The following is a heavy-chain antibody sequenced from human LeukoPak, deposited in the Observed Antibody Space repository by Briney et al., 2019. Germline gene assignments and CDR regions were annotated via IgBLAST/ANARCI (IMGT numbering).Heavy chain of an antibody. V-gene: IGHV1-24*01. D-gene: IGHD3-10*01. CDR2: SDPEHNET. J-gene: IGHJ4*02. Sequence: GASVKVSCKVSGNSLIELSMHWVRQPPGKGFEWMGGSDPEHNETVYSPKFQGRLTMTEDTSTGTAYKELRNLRSTDTAVYFCAIESVAEPLIIVWGQGTLVTVSS. CDR1: GNSLIELS. CDR3: AIESVAEPLIIV.